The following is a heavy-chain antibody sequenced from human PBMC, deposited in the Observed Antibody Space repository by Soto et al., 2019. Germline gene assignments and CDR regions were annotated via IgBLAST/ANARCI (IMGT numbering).Heavy chain of an antibody. V-gene: IGHV4-59*08. Sequence: PSETLSLTCTVSGGSISRYYWNWLRQPPGKGLEWIGYIYYAGSTKYNPSLNSRVTISVDTSKNQFSLTVTSVTAAVTAVYYCARRIVAKETFDYWGQGTLVTAPQ. J-gene: IGHJ4*02. CDR1: GGSISRYY. CDR2: IYYAGST. CDR3: ARRIVAKETFDY. D-gene: IGHD5-12*01.